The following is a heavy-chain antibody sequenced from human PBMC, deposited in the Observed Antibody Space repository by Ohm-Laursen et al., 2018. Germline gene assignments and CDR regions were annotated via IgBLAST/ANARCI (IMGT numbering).Heavy chain of an antibody. CDR3: AKGSSNARPYFFDS. Sequence: SLRLSCAASGFTFSSYGMHWVRQAPGKGLEWVAVISYDGSNKHYADSVKGRFTISRDNSKSALFLQMNSLRAEDTAVYYCAKGSSNARPYFFDSWGQGALVTVSS. CDR1: GFTFSSYG. CDR2: ISYDGSNK. D-gene: IGHD6-13*01. V-gene: IGHV3-30*18. J-gene: IGHJ4*02.